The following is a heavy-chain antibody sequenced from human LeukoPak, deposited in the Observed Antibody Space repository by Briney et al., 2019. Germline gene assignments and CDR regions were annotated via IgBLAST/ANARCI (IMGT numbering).Heavy chain of an antibody. D-gene: IGHD2-2*01. V-gene: IGHV3-30-3*01. Sequence: GRSLRLSCAASGFTFSSYAMHWVRQAPGKGLEWVAVISYDGSNKYYADSVKGRFTISRDNSKNTLYLQMNSLRAEDTAVYYCARSYCSSTSCSTGRFDPWGQGTLVTVSS. CDR2: ISYDGSNK. CDR1: GFTFSSYA. J-gene: IGHJ5*02. CDR3: ARSYCSSTSCSTGRFDP.